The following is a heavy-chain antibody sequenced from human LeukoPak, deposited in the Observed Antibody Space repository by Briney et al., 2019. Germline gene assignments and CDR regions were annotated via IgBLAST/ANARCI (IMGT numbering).Heavy chain of an antibody. CDR2: SKSKTDGGTT. D-gene: IGHD2-2*01. J-gene: IGHJ5*02. CDR1: GFTVSSNY. Sequence: GGSLRLSCAASGFTVSSNYMTWVRQAPGKGLEWVGLSKSKTDGGTTDYAAPVKGRFTISRDDSKNTLYLQMNSLKTEDTAVYYCAKYCISADCYANWFGPWGQGTLVTVSS. V-gene: IGHV3-15*01. CDR3: AKYCISADCYANWFGP.